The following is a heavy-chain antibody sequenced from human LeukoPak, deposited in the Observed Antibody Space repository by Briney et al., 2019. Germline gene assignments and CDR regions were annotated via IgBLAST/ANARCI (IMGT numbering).Heavy chain of an antibody. J-gene: IGHJ5*02. V-gene: IGHV1-69*06. CDR3: ARDMITMVRGVTPNWFDP. D-gene: IGHD3-10*01. CDR2: IIPIFGTA. Sequence: GASVKVSCKASGGTFSSYAISWVRQAPGQGLEWMGGIIPIFGTANYAQKFQGRVTITADKSTSTAYMELRSLRSDDTAVYYCARDMITMVRGVTPNWFDPWGQGTLVTVSS. CDR1: GGTFSSYA.